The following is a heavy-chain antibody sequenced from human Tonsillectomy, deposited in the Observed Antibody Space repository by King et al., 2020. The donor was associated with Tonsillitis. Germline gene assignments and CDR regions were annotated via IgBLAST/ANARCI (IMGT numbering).Heavy chain of an antibody. CDR2: ISGSGGST. V-gene: IGHV3-23*01. D-gene: IGHD3-3*01. J-gene: IGHJ5*02. CDR3: ASRSLGRSGYYA. Sequence: VQLLESGGGLVQPGGSLRLSCAASGFSISSYAMTWVRQAPGKGLEWGSTISGSGGSTYYADSVKGRFTISRDNSKNTLYLQMNSLRADDTAVYYCASRSLGRSGYYAWGQGTLVTVSS. CDR1: GFSISSYA.